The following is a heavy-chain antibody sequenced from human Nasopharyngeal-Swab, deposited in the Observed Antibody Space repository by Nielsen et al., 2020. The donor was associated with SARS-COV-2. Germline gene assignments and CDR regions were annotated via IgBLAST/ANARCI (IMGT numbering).Heavy chain of an antibody. CDR1: GFTFSDYY. V-gene: IGHV3-11*06. CDR3: ARERESIYYGSGSLYYYYYGMDV. CDR2: ISSSSSYT. J-gene: IGHJ6*02. D-gene: IGHD3-10*01. Sequence: GESLKISCAASGFTFSDYYMSWIRQAPGKGLEWVSYISSSSSYTNYADSVKGRFTISRDNAKNSLYLQMNSLRAEDTAVYYCARERESIYYGSGSLYYYYYGMDVWGQGTTVTVSS.